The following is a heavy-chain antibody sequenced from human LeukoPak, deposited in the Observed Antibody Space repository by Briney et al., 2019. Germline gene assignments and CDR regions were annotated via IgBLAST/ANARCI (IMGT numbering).Heavy chain of an antibody. CDR3: AREAAVETH. CDR1: GFNFGAYA. J-gene: IGHJ4*02. CDR2: TSSSSTYI. D-gene: IGHD5-24*01. V-gene: IGHV3-21*01. Sequence: GGSLRLSCAASGFNFGAYAVSWVRKAPGRGLEWVSYTSSSSTYIYHADSVKGRFTISRDNAKNSLYLQMNSLRAEDTAVYYCAREAAVETHWGQGTLVTVSS.